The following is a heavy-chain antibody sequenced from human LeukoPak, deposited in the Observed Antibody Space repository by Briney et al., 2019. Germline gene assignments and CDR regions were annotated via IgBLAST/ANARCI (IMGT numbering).Heavy chain of an antibody. CDR1: GGSISSYY. Sequence: SETLSLTCTVSGGSISSYYWGWIRQPPGKGLEWIGYISYSGSTNYNPSLKSRVIISVDKSKNQFSLKLSSVTAADTAAYYCARVIAAAEPTFDYWGQGTLVTVSS. CDR3: ARVIAAAEPTFDY. V-gene: IGHV4-59*01. CDR2: ISYSGST. J-gene: IGHJ4*02. D-gene: IGHD6-13*01.